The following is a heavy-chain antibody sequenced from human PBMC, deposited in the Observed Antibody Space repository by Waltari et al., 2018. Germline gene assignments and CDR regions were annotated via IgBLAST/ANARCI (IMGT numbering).Heavy chain of an antibody. Sequence: EVRLVESGGGLVQPGGSLTLSWAASGFPFSNSGMSWVRQAPGKGLEGVSTISGSGGTTFYADSVKCRVTMSKDNSKNTLFLQMNSLRCDDTAEYYCAKSTGSYYEVFDYWGRGTLVTVSS. CDR2: ISGSGGTT. J-gene: IGHJ4*02. D-gene: IGHD1-26*01. CDR3: AKSTGSYYEVFDY. V-gene: IGHV3-23*04. CDR1: GFPFSNSG.